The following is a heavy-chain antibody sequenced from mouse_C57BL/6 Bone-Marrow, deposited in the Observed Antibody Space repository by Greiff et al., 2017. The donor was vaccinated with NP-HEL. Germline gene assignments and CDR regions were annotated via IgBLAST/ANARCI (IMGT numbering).Heavy chain of an antibody. D-gene: IGHD2-5*01. CDR2: ISYSGST. J-gene: IGHJ3*01. CDR1: GYSITSGYD. CDR3: ARDGGYSNPWFAY. V-gene: IGHV3-1*01. Sequence: VQLQESGPGMVKPSQSLSLTCTVTGYSITSGYDWHWIRHFPGNKLEWMGYISYSGSTNYNPSLKSRISITHDTSKNHFFLKLNSVTTEDTATYYCARDGGYSNPWFAYWGQGTLVTVSA.